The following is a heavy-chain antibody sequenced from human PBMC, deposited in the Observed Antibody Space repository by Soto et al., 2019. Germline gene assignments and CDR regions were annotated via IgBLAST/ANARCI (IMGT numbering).Heavy chain of an antibody. Sequence: ASVKVSCKASGGTFSSYAISWVRQAPGQGLEWMGGIIPIFGTANCAQKFQGRVTITADESTSTAYMELSSLRSEDTAVYYCARRGLHANWFDPWGQGTLVTVSS. V-gene: IGHV1-69*13. CDR3: ARRGLHANWFDP. CDR2: IIPIFGTA. CDR1: GGTFSSYA. J-gene: IGHJ5*02. D-gene: IGHD4-4*01.